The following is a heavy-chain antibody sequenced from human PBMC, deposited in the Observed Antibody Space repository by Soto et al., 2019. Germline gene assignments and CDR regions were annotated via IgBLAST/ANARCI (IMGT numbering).Heavy chain of an antibody. Sequence: SETLSLTCTVSGGSISSYYWSWIRQPPGKGLEWIGYIYYSGSTNYNPSLKSRVTISVDTSKNQFSLKLSSVTAADTAVYYCARAGIAAADTTPWGQGTLVTVSS. D-gene: IGHD6-13*01. CDR2: IYYSGST. CDR1: GGSISSYY. J-gene: IGHJ5*02. V-gene: IGHV4-59*08. CDR3: ARAGIAAADTTP.